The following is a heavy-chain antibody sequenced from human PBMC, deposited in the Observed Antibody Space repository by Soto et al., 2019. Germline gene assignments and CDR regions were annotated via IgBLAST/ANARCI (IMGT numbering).Heavy chain of an antibody. Sequence: SESLSLTCTVSGGSISSYYWSWIRQPPGKGLEWIGYIYYSGSTNYNPSLKSRVTISVDTSKNQLSLKLSSVTAADTAVYYCARGLGGGSWYWEYYGMDVWGQGTTVTVSS. CDR1: GGSISSYY. CDR2: IYYSGST. D-gene: IGHD2-15*01. J-gene: IGHJ6*02. V-gene: IGHV4-59*01. CDR3: ARGLGGGSWYWEYYGMDV.